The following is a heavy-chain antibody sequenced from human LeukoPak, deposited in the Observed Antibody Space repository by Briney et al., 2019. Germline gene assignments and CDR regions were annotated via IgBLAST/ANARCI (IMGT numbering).Heavy chain of an antibody. CDR1: GYTFTSYD. J-gene: IGHJ6*02. V-gene: IGHV1-8*01. D-gene: IGHD3-3*01. CDR2: MNPNSGNT. CDR3: ARFYDFWSGYYSYYGMDV. Sequence: ASVKVSCKASGYTFTSYDINWVRQATGQGLEWMGWMNPNSGNTGYAQKFQGRVTMTRNTSISTAYMELNSLRSEDTAVYYCARFYDFWSGYYSYYGMDVWGQGTTVTVSS.